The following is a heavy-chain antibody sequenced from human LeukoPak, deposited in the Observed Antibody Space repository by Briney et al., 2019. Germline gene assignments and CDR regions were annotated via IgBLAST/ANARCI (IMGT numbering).Heavy chain of an antibody. J-gene: IGHJ5*02. V-gene: IGHV3-53*01. CDR3: IVFGDSNH. CDR2: IHTSGDT. Sequence: GGSLRLSCAASGLTGSHNYVSWVRQAPGKGLEWVSGIHTSGDTCYADSVKGRFTISRDTSKNTLYLQINSLRVEDTAVYYCIVFGDSNHWGQGTLVTVSS. D-gene: IGHD4-17*01. CDR1: GLTGSHNY.